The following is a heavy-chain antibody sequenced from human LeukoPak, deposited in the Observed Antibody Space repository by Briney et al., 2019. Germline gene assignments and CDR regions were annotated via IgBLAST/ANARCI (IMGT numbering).Heavy chain of an antibody. CDR2: IYYSGST. V-gene: IGHV4-39*01. J-gene: IGHJ4*02. D-gene: IGHD3-9*01. CDR3: AIYYDILTGYYEAHY. Sequence: PSETLSLTCTVSGGSISSSSYYWGWIRQPPGKGLEWIGSIYYSGSTYYNPSLKSRVTISVDTSKNQFSLKLSSVTAADTAVYYCAIYYDILTGYYEAHYWGQGTLVTVSS. CDR1: GGSISSSSYY.